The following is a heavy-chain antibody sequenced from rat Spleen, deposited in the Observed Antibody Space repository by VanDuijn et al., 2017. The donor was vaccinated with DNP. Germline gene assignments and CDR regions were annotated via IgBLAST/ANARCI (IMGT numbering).Heavy chain of an antibody. Sequence: EVQLVETGGGLVQPGRSLKLSCAASGFTFSSYWMYWIRQAPGKGLEWVASINNDGGSTYYPDSLKGRLTISRDNAENTVYLQMNSLRSEDTATYYCAKANGRDWGQGVMVTVSS. CDR1: GFTFSSYW. J-gene: IGHJ2*01. D-gene: IGHD4-3*01. CDR3: AKANGRD. CDR2: INNDGGST. V-gene: IGHV5-58*01.